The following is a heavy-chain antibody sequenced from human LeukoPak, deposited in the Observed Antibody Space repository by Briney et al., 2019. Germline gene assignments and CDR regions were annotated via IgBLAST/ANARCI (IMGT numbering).Heavy chain of an antibody. CDR2: INPSAGST. Sequence: ASVKVSCKASGYTFTSYYMHWVRQAPGQGLEWMGIINPSAGSTSYAQKFQGRVTMTRDTSTSTVYMELSSLRSEDTAVYYCARIIVGAIDAFDIWGQGTMVTVSS. J-gene: IGHJ3*02. V-gene: IGHV1-46*01. CDR3: ARIIVGAIDAFDI. D-gene: IGHD1-26*01. CDR1: GYTFTSYY.